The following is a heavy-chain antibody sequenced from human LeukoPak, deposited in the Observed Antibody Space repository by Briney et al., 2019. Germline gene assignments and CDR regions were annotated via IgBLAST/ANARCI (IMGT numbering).Heavy chain of an antibody. CDR3: ARMGEYSYIDY. V-gene: IGHV1-2*02. CDR1: GYTFTDYY. CDR2: INPNSGGT. J-gene: IGHJ4*02. Sequence: GASVTVSFTASGYTFTDYYMHWVRQAPGQGLEWKGWINPNSGGTKYAQKFQGRVTMTRDTSISTAYMELSRLRSDDTAVYYCARMGEYSYIDYWGQGTLVTVSS. D-gene: IGHD5-18*01.